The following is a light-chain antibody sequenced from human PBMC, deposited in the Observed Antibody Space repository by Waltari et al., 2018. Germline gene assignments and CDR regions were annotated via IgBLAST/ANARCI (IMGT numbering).Light chain of an antibody. V-gene: IGLV3-1*01. CDR3: QTWDSNTVV. CDR1: KLGDKY. Sequence: SYDLTQPPSVSASLGQTASITCSGDKLGDKYTSWYQQKPGRSPVLVIYQDTKRPSVIPGRFAGSNSGNTATLTVSGTQAVDEASYYCQTWDSNTVVFGGGTTLTVL. J-gene: IGLJ2*01. CDR2: QDT.